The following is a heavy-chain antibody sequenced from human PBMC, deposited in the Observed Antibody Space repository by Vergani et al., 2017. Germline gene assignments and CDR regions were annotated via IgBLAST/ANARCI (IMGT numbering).Heavy chain of an antibody. CDR1: GGTFSSYA. D-gene: IGHD6-19*01. J-gene: IGHJ6*03. V-gene: IGHV1-69*01. CDR2: IIPIFGTA. CDR3: ARDAYSSGWSSGYYYDMDV. Sequence: QVQLVQSGAEVKKPGSSVKVSCKASGGTFSSYAISWVRQAPGQGLEWMGGIIPIFGTANYAQKFQGRVTITADESTSTAYMELSSLRSEDTAVYYCARDAYSSGWSSGYYYDMDVWGKGTTVTVSS.